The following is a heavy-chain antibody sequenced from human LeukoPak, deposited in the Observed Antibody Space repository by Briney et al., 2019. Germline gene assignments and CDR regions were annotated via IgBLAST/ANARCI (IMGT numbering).Heavy chain of an antibody. CDR2: IFYRGST. Sequence: ETLSLSCTVSSDSIIGYYWGWIRQSPGTGLDWVGNIFYRGSTTYNPSLKSRVTISLDMAKSQFSLNLTSVTAADSAIYYCARSKSGYRFDYWSRGTRVIVSS. CDR1: SDSIIGYY. V-gene: IGHV4-59*01. D-gene: IGHD5-12*01. J-gene: IGHJ4*02. CDR3: ARSKSGYRFDY.